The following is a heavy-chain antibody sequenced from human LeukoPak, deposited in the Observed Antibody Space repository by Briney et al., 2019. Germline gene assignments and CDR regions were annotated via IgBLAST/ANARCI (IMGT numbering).Heavy chain of an antibody. CDR2: ISSSSSYI. CDR3: ARGMGGCTNGVCDSGGDY. J-gene: IGHJ4*02. CDR1: GFTFSSYS. D-gene: IGHD2-8*01. V-gene: IGHV3-21*01. Sequence: GGSLRLSCAASGFTFSSYSMNWVRQAPGKGLEWVSSISSSSSYIYYADSVKGRFTISRDNAKNSLYLQMNSLRAEDTAVYYCARGMGGCTNGVCDSGGDYRGQGTLVTVSS.